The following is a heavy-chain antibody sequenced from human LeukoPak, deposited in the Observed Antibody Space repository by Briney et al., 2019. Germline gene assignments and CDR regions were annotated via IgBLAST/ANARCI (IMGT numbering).Heavy chain of an antibody. J-gene: IGHJ4*02. CDR3: APRAVEMTTTKGY. CDR2: ISSNGGST. CDR1: GFTFSSYA. V-gene: IGHV3-64*04. D-gene: IGHD5-24*01. Sequence: GGSLRLSCSASGFTFSSYAMFWVRQAPGKGLKYVSAISSNGGSTHYADSVKGRFTISRDNSKNTLYLQMNSLRAEDTAVYYCAPRAVEMTTTKGYWGQGTLVTVSS.